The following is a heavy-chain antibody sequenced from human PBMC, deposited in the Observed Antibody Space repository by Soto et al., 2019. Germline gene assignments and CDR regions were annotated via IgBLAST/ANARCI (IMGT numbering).Heavy chain of an antibody. CDR3: AKDISMIRGIIVAPSPFDY. V-gene: IGHV3-23*01. Sequence: EVQLLESGGNLVQPGESLRLSCAASGFTFSSYAMSWVRQAPGKGLEWVSAIGGSGISTYYADSVKGRFTISRDNSKNTLYLQVNNLRAEDTAVYYCAKDISMIRGIIVAPSPFDYWGQGTLVTVSS. CDR1: GFTFSSYA. CDR2: IGGSGIST. D-gene: IGHD3-10*01. J-gene: IGHJ4*02.